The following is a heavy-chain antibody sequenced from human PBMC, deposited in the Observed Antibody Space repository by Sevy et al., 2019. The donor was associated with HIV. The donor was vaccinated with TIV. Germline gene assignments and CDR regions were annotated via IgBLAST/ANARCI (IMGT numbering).Heavy chain of an antibody. J-gene: IGHJ4*02. Sequence: GGSLRLSCAASGFTFTRHSMNWVRQAPDKGLEWVSYIRSSSSYIYYANSVKGRFTISRDNAKNAVYLQMNSLRAEDTAVYYCARVPNYGDYGIDYWGQGTLVTVSS. CDR3: ARVPNYGDYGIDY. D-gene: IGHD4-17*01. CDR2: IRSSSSYI. CDR1: GFTFTRHS. V-gene: IGHV3-21*01.